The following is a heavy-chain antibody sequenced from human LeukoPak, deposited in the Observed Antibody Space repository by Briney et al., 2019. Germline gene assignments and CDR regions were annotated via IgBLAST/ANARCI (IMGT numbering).Heavy chain of an antibody. CDR3: ARAETDYGDYSGFDI. V-gene: IGHV4-30-4*01. Sequence: SETLSLTCTVSGGSISSGDYYWSWIRQPPGKGLEWIGYIYYSGSTYYNPSLKSRVTISVDTSKNQFSLKLSTVTAADTAVYYCARAETDYGDYSGFDIWGQGTMVTVSS. D-gene: IGHD4-17*01. CDR1: GGSISSGDYY. J-gene: IGHJ3*02. CDR2: IYYSGST.